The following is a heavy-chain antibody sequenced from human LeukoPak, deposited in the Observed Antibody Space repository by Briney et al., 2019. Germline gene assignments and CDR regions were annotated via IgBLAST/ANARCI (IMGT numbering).Heavy chain of an antibody. CDR2: VHLDGRT. V-gene: IGHV4-4*02. J-gene: IGHJ4*02. Sequence: SGTLSLTCGVSGGSVTSTNWWTCVRQPPGEGLEWIGEVHLDGRTNYNPSLESRLTISVDLSGNHISLKLTSVTAADTAVYYCAREGGFFRPLDYSGREPWSPSPQ. CDR1: GGSVTSTNW. CDR3: AREGGFFRPLDY. D-gene: IGHD3-3*01.